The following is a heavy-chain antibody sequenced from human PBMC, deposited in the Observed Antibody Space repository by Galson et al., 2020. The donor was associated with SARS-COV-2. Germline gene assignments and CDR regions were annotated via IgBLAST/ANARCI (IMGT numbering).Heavy chain of an antibody. CDR3: ARETNPVLLWFGELYAQRYFDL. Sequence: GGSLRLSCAASGFTFSSYAMHWVRQAPGKGLEWVAVISYDGSNKYYADSVKGRFTISRDNSKNTLYLQMNSLRAEDTAVYYCARETNPVLLWFGELYAQRYFDLWGRGTLVTVSS. CDR2: ISYDGSNK. J-gene: IGHJ2*01. D-gene: IGHD3-10*01. CDR1: GFTFSSYA. V-gene: IGHV3-30-3*01.